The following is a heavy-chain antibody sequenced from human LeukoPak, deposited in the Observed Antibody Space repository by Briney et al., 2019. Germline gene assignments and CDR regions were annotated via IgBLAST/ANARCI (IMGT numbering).Heavy chain of an antibody. CDR2: IIPIFGTP. D-gene: IGHD3-22*01. CDR1: GGTFSSYA. CDR3: AREAPKKVPTYYYDSSGYYWFDY. V-gene: IGHV1-69*06. J-gene: IGHJ4*02. Sequence: SVKVSCKASGGTFSSYAISWVRQAPGQGLEWMGRIIPIFGTPNYAQKFQGRVTITADKSTSTAYMDLSSLRSEDTAVYYCAREAPKKVPTYYYDSSGYYWFDYWGQGTLVTVSS.